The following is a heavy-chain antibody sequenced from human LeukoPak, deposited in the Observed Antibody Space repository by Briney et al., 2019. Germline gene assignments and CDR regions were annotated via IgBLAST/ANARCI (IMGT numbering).Heavy chain of an antibody. CDR3: AGGSLMVPFDY. CDR2: IYSSGST. CDR1: GGSINNYY. D-gene: IGHD1-26*01. Sequence: SETLSLTCTVSGGSINNYYWSWIRQPAGKGLERIGLIYSSGSTSYNPSLKSRVTMSVDTSKKQFSLRLSSVTAADTAVYYCAGGSLMVPFDYWGQGTLVTVSS. V-gene: IGHV4-4*07. J-gene: IGHJ4*02.